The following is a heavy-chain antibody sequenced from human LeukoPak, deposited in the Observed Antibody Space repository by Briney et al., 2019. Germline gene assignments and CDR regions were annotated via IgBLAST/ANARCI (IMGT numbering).Heavy chain of an antibody. J-gene: IGHJ5*02. D-gene: IGHD6-13*01. CDR1: GYTLTELS. Sequence: SVKVSCKVSGYTLTELSMHWVRQAPGQGLEWMGGIIPIFGTANYARKFQGRVTITADKSTSTAYMELSSLRSEDTAVYYCARGRPTTSIAAAGVNWFDPWGQGTLVTVSS. CDR3: ARGRPTTSIAAAGVNWFDP. CDR2: IIPIFGTA. V-gene: IGHV1-69*06.